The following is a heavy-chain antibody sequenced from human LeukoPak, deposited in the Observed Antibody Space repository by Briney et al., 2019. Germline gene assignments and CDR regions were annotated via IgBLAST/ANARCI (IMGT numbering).Heavy chain of an antibody. CDR1: GGTFISYA. CDR2: IIPILGIA. CDR3: ASPGSSWYW. Sequence: SVKVSCKASGGTFISYAISWVRQAPGQGLEWMGRIIPILGIANYAQKFQGRVTITADKSTSTAYMELSSLRSEDTAVYYCASPGSSWYWWGQGTLVTVSS. D-gene: IGHD6-13*01. J-gene: IGHJ4*02. V-gene: IGHV1-69*04.